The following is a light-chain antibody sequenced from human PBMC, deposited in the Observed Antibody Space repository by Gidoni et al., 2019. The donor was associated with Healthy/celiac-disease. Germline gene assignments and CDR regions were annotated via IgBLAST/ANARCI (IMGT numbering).Light chain of an antibody. CDR2: GTS. V-gene: IGLV1-40*01. J-gene: IGLJ2*01. CDR3: QSYDSSLSAYVV. CDR1: SSNIGAGYE. Sequence: QSVLTQPPSVSGAPGQRVTISFTGSSSNIGAGYEVHWYQQLPGTAPKLLIYGTSTRPSGVPDRFSGSKSGTSASLAITGLQAEDEADYYCQSYDSSLSAYVVFGGGTKLTVL.